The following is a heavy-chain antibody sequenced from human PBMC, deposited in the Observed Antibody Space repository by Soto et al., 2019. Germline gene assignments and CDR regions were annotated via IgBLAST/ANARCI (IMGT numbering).Heavy chain of an antibody. CDR3: ARDPRAPDGYNWNRNWFDP. D-gene: IGHD1-20*01. CDR2: ISAYNGNT. Sequence: ASVKVSCKASGYTFTSYGISWVRQAPGQGLEWMGWISAYNGNTNYAQKLQGRVTMTTDTSTSTAYMELRSLRSDDTAVYYCARDPRAPDGYNWNRNWFDPWGQGTLVTVSS. V-gene: IGHV1-18*01. CDR1: GYTFTSYG. J-gene: IGHJ5*02.